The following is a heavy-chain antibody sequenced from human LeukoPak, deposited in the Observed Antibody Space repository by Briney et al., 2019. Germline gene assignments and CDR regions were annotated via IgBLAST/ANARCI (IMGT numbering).Heavy chain of an antibody. V-gene: IGHV4-4*02. CDR2: IYHSGTT. D-gene: IGHD5-18*01. J-gene: IGHJ3*02. CDR3: ARSGYSYGADAFDI. CDR1: GGPISSSNW. Sequence: SETLSLTCAVSGGPISSSNWWIWVRQPPGKGLEWIGEIYHSGTTNYNPSLKSRVTISVDKSKNQFSLKLSSVTAADTAVYYCARSGYSYGADAFDIWGQGTMVTVSS.